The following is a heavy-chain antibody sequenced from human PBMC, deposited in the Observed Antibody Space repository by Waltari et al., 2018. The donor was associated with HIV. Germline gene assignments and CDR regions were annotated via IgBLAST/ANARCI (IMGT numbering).Heavy chain of an antibody. D-gene: IGHD3-9*01. CDR2: IYWNDDK. CDR3: AHSGGGNFDWMNNWFDP. CDR1: GFSLSTSGVG. J-gene: IGHJ5*02. V-gene: IGHV2-5*01. Sequence: QITLKESGPTLVKPTQTLTLTCTFSGFSLSTSGVGVGWIRQPPGKALEWLALIYWNDDKRYSPSLKSRLTITKDTSKNQVVLTMTNMDPVDTATYYCAHSGGGNFDWMNNWFDPWGQGTLVTVSS.